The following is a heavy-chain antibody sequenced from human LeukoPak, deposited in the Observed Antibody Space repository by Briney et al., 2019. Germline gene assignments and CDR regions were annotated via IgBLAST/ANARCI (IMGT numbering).Heavy chain of an antibody. Sequence: ASVTVSCTASGYTFTSYAMNWVRQAPGQGLEWMGWINANTGNPTYAQGFTGRFVLSLDTSVSTAYLQISSLKAEDTAVYYCARDSELDTAPLDYWGQGTLVTVSS. J-gene: IGHJ4*02. CDR3: ARDSELDTAPLDY. D-gene: IGHD5-18*01. CDR1: GYTFTSYA. V-gene: IGHV7-4-1*02. CDR2: INANTGNP.